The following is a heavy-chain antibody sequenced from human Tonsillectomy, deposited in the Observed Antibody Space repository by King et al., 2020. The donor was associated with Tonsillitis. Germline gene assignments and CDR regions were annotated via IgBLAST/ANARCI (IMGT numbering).Heavy chain of an antibody. CDR2: MHRDGSLQ. V-gene: IGHV3-30*02. Sequence: VQLVESGGGVVQPGGSLRLSCAASGITLSSYAMHWVRQAPGKGLEWVAFMHRDGSLQYYAESVMGRFTISRDNSKNTLNLQMNSLRAEDTAVYYCGKESNPSRPFDDWGQGTLVTVSS. J-gene: IGHJ5*02. CDR1: GITLSSYA. D-gene: IGHD6-6*01. CDR3: GKESNPSRPFDD.